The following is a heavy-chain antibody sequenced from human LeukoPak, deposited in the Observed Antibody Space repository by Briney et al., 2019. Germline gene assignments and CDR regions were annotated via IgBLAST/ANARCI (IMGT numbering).Heavy chain of an antibody. J-gene: IGHJ4*02. CDR3: ARAPYSSHGRSYSAH. Sequence: ASVKVSCKASGYTFSSYSMSWVRQAPGQGLEWMGCMSACDGSTSYAQKVKGRVTMTTDTSTSTAYMELRSVKSDDTAVYHCARAPYSSHGRSYSAHWGQGPLVTVSS. V-gene: IGHV1-18*01. D-gene: IGHD2-15*01. CDR2: MSACDGST. CDR1: GYTFSSYS.